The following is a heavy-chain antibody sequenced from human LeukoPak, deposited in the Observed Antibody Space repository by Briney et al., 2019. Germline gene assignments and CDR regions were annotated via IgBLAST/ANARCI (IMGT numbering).Heavy chain of an antibody. J-gene: IGHJ4*02. Sequence: PGRSLRLSCATSGFPFSSFGIHWVRQAPGKGLEWVAYMSYHGSNKFYADSVKGRFTISRDNSRSTLSLLMSSLRPEDTALYYCVRDKSNSGSYLDFWGQGTLVTVSS. V-gene: IGHV3-30*15. CDR1: GFPFSSFG. CDR2: MSYHGSNK. D-gene: IGHD1-26*01. CDR3: VRDKSNSGSYLDF.